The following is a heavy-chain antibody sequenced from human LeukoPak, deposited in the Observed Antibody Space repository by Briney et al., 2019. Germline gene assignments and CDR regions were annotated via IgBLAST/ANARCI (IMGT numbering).Heavy chain of an antibody. CDR1: GGSFSGYY. J-gene: IGHJ4*02. D-gene: IGHD2-2*01. Sequence: SETLSLTCAVYGGSFSGYYWSWTRQPPGKGLEWIGEINHSGSTNYNPSLKSRVTISVDTSKNQFSLKLSSVTAADTAVYYCARLGSSDYWGQGTLVTVSS. CDR3: ARLGSSDY. CDR2: INHSGST. V-gene: IGHV4-34*01.